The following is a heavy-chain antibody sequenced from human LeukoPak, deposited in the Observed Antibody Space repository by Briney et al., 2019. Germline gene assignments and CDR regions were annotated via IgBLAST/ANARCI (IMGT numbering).Heavy chain of an antibody. D-gene: IGHD5-18*01. CDR1: GFTSSSYG. Sequence: GGSLRLSCAASGFTSSSYGMHWVRQAPGKGLEWVAFIRYDGSNKYYADSVKGRFTISRDNSKNTLYLQMNSLRAEDTAVYYCAKDRVTRGYSYGTDAFDIWGQGTMVTVSS. J-gene: IGHJ3*02. V-gene: IGHV3-30*02. CDR3: AKDRVTRGYSYGTDAFDI. CDR2: IRYDGSNK.